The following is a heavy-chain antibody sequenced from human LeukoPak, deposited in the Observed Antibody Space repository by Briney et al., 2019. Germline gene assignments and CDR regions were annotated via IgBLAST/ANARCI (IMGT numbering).Heavy chain of an antibody. CDR1: GGSISSSNW. CDR3: ARLPWPGSGSSHFVY. Sequence: SETLSLTCAVSGGSISSSNWWSWVRQPPGKGLEWIGEIYHGGSTNYNPSLKSRVTISVDKSKNQFSLKLSSVTAADTAVYYCARLPWPGSGSSHFVYWGQGTLVTVSS. J-gene: IGHJ4*02. CDR2: IYHGGST. V-gene: IGHV4-4*02. D-gene: IGHD3-10*01.